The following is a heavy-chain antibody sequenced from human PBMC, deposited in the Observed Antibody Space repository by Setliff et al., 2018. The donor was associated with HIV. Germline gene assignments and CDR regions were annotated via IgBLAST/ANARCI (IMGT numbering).Heavy chain of an antibody. CDR3: AVKPSETLYKRFGDLFEGEGRYYHYYYYMDV. J-gene: IGHJ6*03. CDR1: GFIFSSYE. Sequence: GGSLRLSCVASGFIFSSYEMNWVRQAPGKGLEWVSSIISGDSTIYYADSVKGRFTISRDNAKNSLILQMNSLTSEDTAVYYCAVKPSETLYKRFGDLFEGEGRYYHYYYYMDVWGKGTTVTV. V-gene: IGHV3-48*03. D-gene: IGHD3-10*01. CDR2: IISGDSTI.